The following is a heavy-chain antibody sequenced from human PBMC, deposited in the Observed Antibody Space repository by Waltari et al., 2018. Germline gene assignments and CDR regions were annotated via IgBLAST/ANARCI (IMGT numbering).Heavy chain of an antibody. D-gene: IGHD6-13*01. V-gene: IGHV3-48*03. CDR3: ARNRKIVAAGWGRDLDY. CDR1: GFTFRIYE. J-gene: IGHJ4*02. Sequence: EVQLVESGGGLVQPGGSLRLSCAVSGFTFRIYEMSWVRQAPGKGLEWVSDINRGGVARYYANAVKGRFTVSRDNAQDSLYLQMNSLRVEDTAFYYCARNRKIVAAGWGRDLDYWGRGTLVTVSS. CDR2: INRGGVAR.